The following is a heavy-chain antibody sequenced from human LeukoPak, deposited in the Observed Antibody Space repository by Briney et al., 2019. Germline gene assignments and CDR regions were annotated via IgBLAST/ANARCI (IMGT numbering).Heavy chain of an antibody. J-gene: IGHJ4*02. CDR2: IYTGGTT. CDR1: GFTVSSSY. V-gene: IGHV3-53*01. Sequence: PGGSLRLSCAASGFTVSSSYMSWVRQAPGKGPDWVSVIYTGGTTFYADSVKGRFTISRDNSKNTLYLQMNSLRAEDTAVYYCARLGEARWLHRFDYWGQGTLVTVSS. D-gene: IGHD5-24*01. CDR3: ARLGEARWLHRFDY.